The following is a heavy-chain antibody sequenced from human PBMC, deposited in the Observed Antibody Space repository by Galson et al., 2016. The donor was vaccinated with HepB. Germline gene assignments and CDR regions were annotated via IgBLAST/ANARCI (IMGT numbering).Heavy chain of an antibody. D-gene: IGHD2-15*01. CDR2: ISPSGDTI. V-gene: IGHV3-23*01. CDR1: GFTFSSHA. CDR3: AKDYIGTLPEALDI. Sequence: SLRLSCAASGFTFSSHAMAWVRQAPGEGLEWVTGISPSGDTISYADSVKGRFTISRDNAKNTLHLQMNSLRAEDTALYYCAKDYIGTLPEALDIWGQGTMVTVSS. J-gene: IGHJ3*02.